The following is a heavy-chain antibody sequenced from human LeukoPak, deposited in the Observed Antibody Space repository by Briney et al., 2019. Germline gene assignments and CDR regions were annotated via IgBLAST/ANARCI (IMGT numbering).Heavy chain of an antibody. CDR2: IRSKADNYAT. CDR3: TQSNY. J-gene: IGHJ4*02. V-gene: IGHV3-73*01. Sequence: GGSLRLSCAASGFTFSGSPILWVRQASGKGLEWVGRIRSKADNYATAYAASVQGRCTISRDDSKNTVYLQLNSLKTEDTAVYYCTQSNYWGQGALVTVSS. CDR1: GFTFSGSP.